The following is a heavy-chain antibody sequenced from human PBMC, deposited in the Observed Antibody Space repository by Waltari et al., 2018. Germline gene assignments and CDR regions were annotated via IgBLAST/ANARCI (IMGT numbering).Heavy chain of an antibody. Sequence: QVQLVQSGAEVKKPGSSVKVSCKASGGTFRSYTISWVRQPPGQGVEGMGRITPILGIANNAQKFQGRVTITAEKSTSTAYMELRSLRSEDTAVYYWARDLGYSSSPGFDPGAREPWSPSPQ. CDR2: ITPILGIA. D-gene: IGHD6-13*01. CDR3: ARDLGYSSSPGFDP. V-gene: IGHV1-69*02. CDR1: GGTFRSYT. J-gene: IGHJ5*02.